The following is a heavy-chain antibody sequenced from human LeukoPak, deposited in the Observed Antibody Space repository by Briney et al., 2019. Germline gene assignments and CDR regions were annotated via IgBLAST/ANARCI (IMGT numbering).Heavy chain of an antibody. J-gene: IGHJ4*02. CDR2: ISGSGGST. CDR3: AKVKVWGDSYGYFDY. V-gene: IGHV3-23*01. D-gene: IGHD5-18*01. CDR1: GFTFSSYA. Sequence: PGGSLRLSCAASGFTFSSYAMSWVRQAPGKGLEWVSAISGSGGSTYYADSVKGRFTISRDNSKNTLYLQMNSLRAEDTAVYYCAKVKVWGDSYGYFDYWSQGTLVTVSS.